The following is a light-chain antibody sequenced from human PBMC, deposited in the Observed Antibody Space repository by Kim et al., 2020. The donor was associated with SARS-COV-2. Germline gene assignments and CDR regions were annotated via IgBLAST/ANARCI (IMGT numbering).Light chain of an antibody. Sequence: SYELTQPPSVSVAPGKTARITCGGNNIGSTSVHWYQQKPGQAPVLVISYDSDRPSGIPERFSGSNSGNTATLTISRVEAGDEADYYCQLWDSSRGVFGGG. V-gene: IGLV3-21*04. CDR1: NIGSTS. J-gene: IGLJ2*01. CDR3: QLWDSSRGV. CDR2: YDS.